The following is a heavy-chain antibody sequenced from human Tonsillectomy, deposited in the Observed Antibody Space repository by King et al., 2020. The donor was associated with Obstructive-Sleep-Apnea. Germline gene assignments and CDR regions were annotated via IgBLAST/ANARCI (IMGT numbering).Heavy chain of an antibody. CDR2: IWHSGST. D-gene: IGHD5-18*01. CDR1: GGSISSSNW. CDR3: ATRTHLWPYYFDY. J-gene: IGHJ4*02. Sequence: VQLQESGPGLVKPSGTLSLTCAVSGGSISSSNWWNWVRQPPGKGLEWIGEIWHSGSTNYNPSLKSRVTISVDKSQTQFSQFSLKLSSVTAADTAVYYCATRTHLWPYYFDYWGQGTLVTVSS. V-gene: IGHV4-4*02.